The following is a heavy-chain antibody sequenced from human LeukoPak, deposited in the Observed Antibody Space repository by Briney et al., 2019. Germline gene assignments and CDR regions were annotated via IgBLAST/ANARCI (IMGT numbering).Heavy chain of an antibody. D-gene: IGHD2-15*01. J-gene: IGHJ4*02. V-gene: IGHV1-69*04. CDR3: ARVCGGSCYSYYFDY. CDR2: IIPILGIA. Sequence: ASVKVSCKASGGTFSSYAISWVRQAPGQGLEWMGRIIPILGIANYAQKFQGRVTITADKSTSTAYMELSSLRSEDTAVYYCARVCGGSCYSYYFDYWGQGTLVTVSS. CDR1: GGTFSSYA.